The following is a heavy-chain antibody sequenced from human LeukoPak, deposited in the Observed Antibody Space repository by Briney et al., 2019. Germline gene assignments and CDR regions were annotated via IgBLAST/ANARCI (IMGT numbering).Heavy chain of an antibody. D-gene: IGHD1-14*01. V-gene: IGHV4-59*11. J-gene: IGHJ5*02. Sequence: SETLSLTCTVSGGSISSHYWSWIRQPPGKGLEWIGYIYYSGGTNYNPSLKSRVTISVDTSKNQFSLKLSSVTAADTAVYYCARTTGDWFDPWGQGTLVTVSS. CDR2: IYYSGGT. CDR3: ARTTGDWFDP. CDR1: GGSISSHY.